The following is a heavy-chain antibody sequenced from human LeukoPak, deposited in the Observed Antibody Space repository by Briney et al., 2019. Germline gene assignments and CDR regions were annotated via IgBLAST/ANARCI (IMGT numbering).Heavy chain of an antibody. CDR3: ARGAKYYYDSSGYYRNWFDP. D-gene: IGHD3-22*01. V-gene: IGHV4-34*01. CDR1: GGSFSGYY. Sequence: PSETLSLTCAVYGGSFSGYYWSWVRQPPGKGLEWIGEINHSGSTNYNPSLKSRVTISVDTSKNQFSLKLSSVTAADTAVYYCARGAKYYYDSSGYYRNWFDPWGQGTLVTVSS. CDR2: INHSGST. J-gene: IGHJ5*02.